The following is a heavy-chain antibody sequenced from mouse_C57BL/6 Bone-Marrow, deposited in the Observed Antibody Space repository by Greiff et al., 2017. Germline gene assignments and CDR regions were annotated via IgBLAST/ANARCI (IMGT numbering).Heavy chain of an antibody. J-gene: IGHJ1*03. D-gene: IGHD1-1*01. CDR3: ARWGTTIVGDV. V-gene: IGHV1-69*01. Sequence: VQLQQPGAELVMPGASVKLSCKASGYTFTSYWMHWVKQMPGQGLEWIGEIDPSGSYTNYNQKFKGKSTLTVDKSSSTAYMQLSSLTSEDSAVYYCARWGTTIVGDVWDTGTTVTLTS. CDR2: IDPSGSYT. CDR1: GYTFTSYW.